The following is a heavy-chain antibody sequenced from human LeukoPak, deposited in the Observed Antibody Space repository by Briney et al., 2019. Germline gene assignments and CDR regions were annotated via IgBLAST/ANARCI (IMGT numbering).Heavy chain of an antibody. Sequence: SETLSLTCVASDYSISSGYYWGWIRQPPGKGLAWIGSISHSGTTYYNPSFKSRITISLDTSKNQFSLKLRSVTAADTAFYYCEREGDVLGATIDSWGQGTLVTVSS. CDR3: EREGDVLGATIDS. V-gene: IGHV4-38-2*02. D-gene: IGHD1-26*01. CDR2: ISHSGTT. CDR1: DYSISSGYY. J-gene: IGHJ4*02.